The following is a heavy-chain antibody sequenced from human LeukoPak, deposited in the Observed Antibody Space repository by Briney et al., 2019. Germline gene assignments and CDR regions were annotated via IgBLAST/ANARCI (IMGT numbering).Heavy chain of an antibody. V-gene: IGHV3-33*06. J-gene: IGHJ3*02. CDR2: IWKDGSNK. D-gene: IGHD3-22*01. CDR3: AKEGLLSPYYDSSGYYYVGPFDS. CDR1: GFTFSTYG. Sequence: GRSLRISCAASGFTFSTYGMHWVRQAPGKGLEWVAFIWKDGSNKYYADSVKGRFTISRDNSENTLFLQMNSLRAEDTAVYYCAKEGLLSPYYDSSGYYYVGPFDSWGQGTMVTVSS.